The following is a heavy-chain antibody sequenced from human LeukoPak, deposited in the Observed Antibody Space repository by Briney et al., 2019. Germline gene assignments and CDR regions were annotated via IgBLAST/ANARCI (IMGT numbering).Heavy chain of an antibody. J-gene: IGHJ4*02. CDR1: GFTFTKFW. Sequence: GDSLRLSCEASGFTFTKFWMSWVRQAPGEGLEWVANIQEDGKKENYVDSVGGRVTISRDNYKNSIYLQMNSLRDEDTALYSCAKDIRRGENYGYDQFAYWGQGTLVTVSS. CDR2: IQEDGKKE. V-gene: IGHV3-7*04. CDR3: AKDIRRGENYGYDQFAY. D-gene: IGHD5-18*01.